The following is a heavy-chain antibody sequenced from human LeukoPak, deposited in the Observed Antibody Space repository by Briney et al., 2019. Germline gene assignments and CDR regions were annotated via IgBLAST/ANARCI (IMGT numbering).Heavy chain of an antibody. CDR2: IYASGST. CDR3: ARDIRSHNGPGGYYYYYMDV. J-gene: IGHJ6*03. Sequence: NPSETLSLTCTVSGDSMSDSYWSWIRQPAGKGLEWIGRIYASGSTNYNPSLKSRVTLSVDTSSNQFSLTLSSVTAADTAVYHCARDIRSHNGPGGYYYYYMDVRGKGTTVTVSS. CDR1: GDSMSDSY. V-gene: IGHV4-4*07. D-gene: IGHD2-8*01.